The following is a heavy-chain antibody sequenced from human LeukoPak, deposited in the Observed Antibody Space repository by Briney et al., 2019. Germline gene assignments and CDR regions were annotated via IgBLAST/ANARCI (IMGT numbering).Heavy chain of an antibody. CDR2: INAGNGNT. D-gene: IGHD5-24*01. J-gene: IGHJ4*02. Sequence: GASVEVSCKASGYSFSTYTMHWVRQAPGQRLEWMGWINAGNGNTKYSQKFQGRVTITRDTSASIAYMEMSSLRSEDTAVYYCAREIDRDDYNRFFDYWGQGTLVTVSS. CDR3: AREIDRDDYNRFFDY. CDR1: GYSFSTYT. V-gene: IGHV1-3*01.